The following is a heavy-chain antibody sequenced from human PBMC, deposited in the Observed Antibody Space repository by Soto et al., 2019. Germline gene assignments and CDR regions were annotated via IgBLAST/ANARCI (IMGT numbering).Heavy chain of an antibody. CDR2: IYSGGST. Sequence: EVQLVESGGGLVQPGGSLRLSCAASGFTVSSNYMSWVRQAPGKGLEWVSVIYSGGSTYYADSVKGRFTISRDNSKNTLYLQMNSLRAEDTAVYYCARERSISSRVRYYYGMDVWGQGTTVTVSS. D-gene: IGHD3-10*01. J-gene: IGHJ6*02. CDR1: GFTVSSNY. V-gene: IGHV3-66*01. CDR3: ARERSISSRVRYYYGMDV.